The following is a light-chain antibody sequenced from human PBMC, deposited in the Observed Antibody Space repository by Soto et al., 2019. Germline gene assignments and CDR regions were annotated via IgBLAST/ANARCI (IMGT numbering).Light chain of an antibody. CDR2: STT. Sequence: QAVVTQEPSLTVSPGGTVTLTCASSTGAVTSGYYPNWFQQKPGQAPRALIYSTTNRQSWTPARFSGSLLGGKAALTLSGAQPEDEAEYYCLLYYGGAQVWVFGGGTKLTVL. CDR1: TGAVTSGYY. V-gene: IGLV7-43*01. J-gene: IGLJ3*02. CDR3: LLYYGGAQVWV.